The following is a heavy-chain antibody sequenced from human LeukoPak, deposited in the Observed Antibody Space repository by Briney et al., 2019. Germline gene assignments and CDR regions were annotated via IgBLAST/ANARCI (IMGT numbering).Heavy chain of an antibody. CDR2: INPSGGST. J-gene: IGHJ2*01. Sequence: GASVKVSCKASGYTFTSYYMHWVRQAPGQGLEWMGIINPSGGSTSYAQKFQGRVTMTRDTSTSTVYMELSSLRSEDTAVYYCARSIAGATPTYWYFDLWGRGTLVTVSS. V-gene: IGHV1-46*01. CDR1: GYTFTSYY. CDR3: ARSIAGATPTYWYFDL. D-gene: IGHD1-26*01.